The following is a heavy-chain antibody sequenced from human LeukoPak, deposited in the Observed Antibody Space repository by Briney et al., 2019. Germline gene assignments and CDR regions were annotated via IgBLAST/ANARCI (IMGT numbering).Heavy chain of an antibody. CDR2: FSSSSGTM. J-gene: IGHJ4*02. CDR3: ATVGSSWFYDY. V-gene: IGHV3-48*01. CDR1: GFTFSTDR. D-gene: IGHD6-13*01. Sequence: GGSLRLSCAASGFTFSTDRMNWGRQAPGEGLEWVSYFSSSSGTMYYADSVRGRFTISRDIAKNSLYLQMNSLRAEDTAVYYCATVGSSWFYDYWGQGTLVTVSS.